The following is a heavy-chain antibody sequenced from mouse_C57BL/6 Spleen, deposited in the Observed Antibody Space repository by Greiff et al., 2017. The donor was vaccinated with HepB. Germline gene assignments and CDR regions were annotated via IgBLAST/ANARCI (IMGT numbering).Heavy chain of an antibody. CDR2: IYPRSGNT. D-gene: IGHD1-1*01. Sequence: VNVVESGAELARPGASVKLSCKASGYTFTSYGISWVKQRTGQGLEWIGEIYPRSGNTYYNEKFKGKATLTADKSSSTAYMELRSLTSEDSAVYFCARGPITTVVEAYWGQGTLVTVSA. V-gene: IGHV1-81*01. CDR1: GYTFTSYG. J-gene: IGHJ3*01. CDR3: ARGPITTVVEAY.